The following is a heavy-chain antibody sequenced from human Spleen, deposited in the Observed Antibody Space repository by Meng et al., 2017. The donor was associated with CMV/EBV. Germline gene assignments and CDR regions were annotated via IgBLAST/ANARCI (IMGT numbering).Heavy chain of an antibody. D-gene: IGHD3-10*01. CDR2: MNPNSGNT. Sequence: TASGYTFTSYDINWVRQATGQGLEWMGWMNPNSGNTGYAQKFQGRVTMTRNTSISTAYMELSSLRSEDTAVYYCARGNYGSGSSLDYWGQGTLVTVSS. V-gene: IGHV1-8*01. CDR3: ARGNYGSGSSLDY. J-gene: IGHJ4*02. CDR1: GYTFTSYD.